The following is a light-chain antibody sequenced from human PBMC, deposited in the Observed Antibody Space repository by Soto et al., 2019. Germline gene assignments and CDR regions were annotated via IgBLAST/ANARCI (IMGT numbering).Light chain of an antibody. CDR3: QQYGSSPRFT. V-gene: IGKV3-20*01. J-gene: IGKJ3*01. CDR1: QSVSRSY. Sequence: EIVLTQSPGTLSLSPGERATLSCRDSQSVSRSYLAWYQQKPGQAPRLLIYGASSRATGIPDRFSGSGSGTDFTLTISRLEPEDFAVYYCQQYGSSPRFTFGPGTKVDIK. CDR2: GAS.